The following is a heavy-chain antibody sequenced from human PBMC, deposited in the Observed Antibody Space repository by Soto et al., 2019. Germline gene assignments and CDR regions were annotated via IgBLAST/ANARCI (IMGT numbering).Heavy chain of an antibody. J-gene: IGHJ4*02. CDR2: IDWDDDK. D-gene: IGHD3-3*01. V-gene: IGHV2-70*01. CDR3: ARTITIFGVVITHYFDY. Sequence: SGPTLVNPTQTLTLTCTFSGFSLSTSGMCVSWIRQHPGKALEWLALIDWDDDKYYSTSLKTRLTISKDTSKNQVVLTMTNMDPVDTATYYCARTITIFGVVITHYFDYWGQGTLVTVSS. CDR1: GFSLSTSGMC.